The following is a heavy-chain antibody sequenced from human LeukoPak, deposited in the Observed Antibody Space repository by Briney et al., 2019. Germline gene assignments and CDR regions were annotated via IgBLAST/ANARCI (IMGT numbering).Heavy chain of an antibody. CDR2: IYYSEST. CDR1: GASLSSSSSC. Sequence: SETLSLTSTVAGASLSSSSSCWGWLRQHAGKGLEWIGRIYYSESTHNNSSPKSPVTISLDTSKNQFSLKLSSVTAADTAVYYCARHMREAADSSVAGYYYYYMDVWGKGTTVTVSS. D-gene: IGHD6-19*01. CDR3: ARHMREAADSSVAGYYYYYMDV. V-gene: IGHV4-39*01. J-gene: IGHJ6*03.